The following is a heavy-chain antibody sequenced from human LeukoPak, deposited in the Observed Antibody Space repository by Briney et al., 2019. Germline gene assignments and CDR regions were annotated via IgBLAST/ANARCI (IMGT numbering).Heavy chain of an antibody. J-gene: IGHJ4*02. Sequence: PGGSLRLSCAASGLTFNKHAMTWVRQAPGKGLEWVSVVTDAGTIAYYADSVKGRFTISRDNAKNKVYLQMISLRAEDTALYYCAMLQTTNTDYWGQGTLVTVSS. CDR3: AMLQTTNTDY. CDR2: VTDAGTIA. D-gene: IGHD5-12*01. CDR1: GLTFNKHA. V-gene: IGHV3-23*01.